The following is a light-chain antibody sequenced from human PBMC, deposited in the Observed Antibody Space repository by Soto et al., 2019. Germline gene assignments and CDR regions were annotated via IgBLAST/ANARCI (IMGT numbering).Light chain of an antibody. CDR3: PSYTATGTYV. V-gene: IGLV2-14*03. Sequence: QSALTQPASVSGSPGQSITISCTGARSDRGDYNYVSWYQQHPGKAPKLMIYDVSSRPSGVSDRFSGSKSGNTASLTISWLQAEDEAAYYCPSYTATGTYVFATGTKLTVL. J-gene: IGLJ1*01. CDR1: RSDRGDYNY. CDR2: DVS.